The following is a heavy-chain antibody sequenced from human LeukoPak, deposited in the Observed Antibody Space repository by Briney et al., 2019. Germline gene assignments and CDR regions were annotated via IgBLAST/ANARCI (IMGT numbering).Heavy chain of an antibody. J-gene: IGHJ4*02. D-gene: IGHD3-10*01. Sequence: SETLSLTCTVSGYSISSGYYWGWIRQPPGKGLEWIGSIYHSGSTYYNPSLKSRVTISVGTSKNQFSLKLSSVTAADTAVYYCARDHGPHYYGSGSYYDYWGQGTLVTVSS. CDR1: GYSISSGYY. CDR2: IYHSGST. CDR3: ARDHGPHYYGSGSYYDY. V-gene: IGHV4-38-2*02.